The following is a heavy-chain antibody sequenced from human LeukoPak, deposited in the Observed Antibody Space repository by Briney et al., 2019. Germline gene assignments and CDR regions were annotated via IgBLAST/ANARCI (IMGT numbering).Heavy chain of an antibody. Sequence: SETLSLTCTVAGGSISSFYWGWIRQPPGKGVEWIGHTHSSGTTNYNPSLKSRVTISVDTSKNQFSLKLSSVTAADTAVYYCARDPYYYDSSGWYFDLWGRGTLVTVSS. V-gene: IGHV4-59*01. J-gene: IGHJ2*01. CDR2: THSSGTT. D-gene: IGHD3-22*01. CDR1: GGSISSFY. CDR3: ARDPYYYDSSGWYFDL.